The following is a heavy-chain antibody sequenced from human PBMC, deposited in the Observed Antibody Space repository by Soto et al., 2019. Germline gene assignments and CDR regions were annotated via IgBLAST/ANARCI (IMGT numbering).Heavy chain of an antibody. Sequence: AASVKVSCKASGYTFTGYYMHWVRQAPGQGLEWMGWINPNSGGTNYAQKFQGWVTMTRDTSISTAYMELSRLRSDDTAVYYCARGQTEAYYYDSSGDYLVDAFDIWG. V-gene: IGHV1-2*04. J-gene: IGHJ3*02. CDR2: INPNSGGT. D-gene: IGHD3-22*01. CDR3: ARGQTEAYYYDSSGDYLVDAFDI. CDR1: GYTFTGYY.